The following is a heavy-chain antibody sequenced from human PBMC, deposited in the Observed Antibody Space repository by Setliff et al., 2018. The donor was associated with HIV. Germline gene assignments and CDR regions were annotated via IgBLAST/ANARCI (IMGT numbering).Heavy chain of an antibody. CDR2: IYSGGST. V-gene: IGHV3-66*02. J-gene: IGHJ6*03. Sequence: GGSLRLSCTTSGFIFRSYTMNWVRQAPGKGLEWVSVIYSGGSTYYTDSVKGRFTISRDNSKNTLYLQMNSLRAEDTAVYYCARLAYYDFWNGYSYYMDVWGKGTTVTVSS. CDR1: GFIFRSYT. CDR3: ARLAYYDFWNGYSYYMDV. D-gene: IGHD3-3*01.